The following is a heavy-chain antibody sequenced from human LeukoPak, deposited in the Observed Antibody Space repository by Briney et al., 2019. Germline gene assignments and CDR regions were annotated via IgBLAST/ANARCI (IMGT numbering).Heavy chain of an antibody. D-gene: IGHD3-9*01. CDR2: INSDGSST. V-gene: IGHV3-74*01. J-gene: IGHJ4*02. Sequence: GGSLRLSCAASGFTFSSYWMHWVRQAPGKGLVWVSRINSDGSSTSYPDSVKSRFTISRDNAKNTLYLQMNSLRAEDTAVYYCARTTMCSDILSLWGQGTLVTVSS. CDR1: GFTFSSYW. CDR3: ARTTMCSDILSL.